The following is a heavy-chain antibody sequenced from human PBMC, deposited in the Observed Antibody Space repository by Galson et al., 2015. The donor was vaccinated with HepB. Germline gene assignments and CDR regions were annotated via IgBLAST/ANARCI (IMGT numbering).Heavy chain of an antibody. D-gene: IGHD6-19*01. CDR1: GFTVSSNF. CDR3: ARAGIAVAGTGYFDY. J-gene: IGHJ4*02. CDR2: IFSDSRT. V-gene: IGHV3-53*01. Sequence: LRLSCAASGFTVSSNFMSWVRQAPGKGLEWVSVIFSDSRTYYADSVKGRFTISRDNSKNTLYLQMNSLRAEDSAVYYCARAGIAVAGTGYFDYWGQGTLVTVSS.